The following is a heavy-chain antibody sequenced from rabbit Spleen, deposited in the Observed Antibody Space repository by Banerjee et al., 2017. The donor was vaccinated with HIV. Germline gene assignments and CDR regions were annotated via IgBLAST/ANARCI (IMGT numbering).Heavy chain of an antibody. V-gene: IGHV1S7*01. J-gene: IGHJ4*01. D-gene: IGHD8-1*01. CDR2: IDPVFGIT. CDR1: GFTLSSYY. Sequence: QLEESGGGLVKPEGSLKLSCTASGFTLSSYYMNWVRQAPGKGLEWIGYIDPVFGITYYANWVSGRFSISRENAQNTVFLQMTSLTAADTATYFCARDGAGGTYFALWGPGTLVTVS. CDR3: ARDGAGGTYFAL.